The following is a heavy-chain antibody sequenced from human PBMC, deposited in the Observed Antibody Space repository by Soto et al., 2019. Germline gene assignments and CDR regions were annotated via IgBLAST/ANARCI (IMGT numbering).Heavy chain of an antibody. CDR2: ISWNSGSI. J-gene: IGHJ3*02. CDR1: GFTFDDYA. V-gene: IGHV3-9*01. CDR3: AKDKRRWTTVTTSGAFDI. D-gene: IGHD4-17*01. Sequence: EVQLVESGGGLVQPGRSLRLSCAASGFTFDDYAMHWVRQAPGKGLEWVSGISWNSGSIGYADSVKGRFTISRDNAKNSLYLQMNSLRAEDTALYYCAKDKRRWTTVTTSGAFDIWGQGTMVTVSS.